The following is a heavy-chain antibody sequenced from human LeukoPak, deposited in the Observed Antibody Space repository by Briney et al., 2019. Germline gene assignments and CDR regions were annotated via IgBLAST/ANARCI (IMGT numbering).Heavy chain of an antibody. D-gene: IGHD6-19*01. CDR2: INHSGST. CDR3: ARGRRSSGWTRWFDP. Sequence: SETPSLTCAVYGGSFSGYYWSWIRQPPGKGLEWIGEINHSGSTNYNPSLKGRVTISVDTSKNQFSLKLSSVTAADTAVYYCARGRRSSGWTRWFDPWGQGTLVTVSS. V-gene: IGHV4-34*01. CDR1: GGSFSGYY. J-gene: IGHJ5*02.